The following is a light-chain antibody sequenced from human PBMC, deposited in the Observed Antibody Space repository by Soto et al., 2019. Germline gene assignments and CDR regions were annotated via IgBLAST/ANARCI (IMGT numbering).Light chain of an antibody. J-gene: IGKJ5*01. V-gene: IGKV1-39*01. CDR3: QQSYTTPIT. CDR1: QSISSY. CDR2: AAF. Sequence: DMQMTLSPSSLSASVGDRVTITCRASQSISSYLNWYQQKPGKAPKLLIYAAFSLQSGVPSRFTGSGSGTDFTLTISSLQPEDFATYFCQQSYTTPITFGQGTRLEIK.